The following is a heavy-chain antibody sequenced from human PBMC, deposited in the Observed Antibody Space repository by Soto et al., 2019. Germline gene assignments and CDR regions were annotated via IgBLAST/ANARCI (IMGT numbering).Heavy chain of an antibody. J-gene: IGHJ4*02. CDR3: AREDSIIIPAVSDF. Sequence: GSLRLSCTVSGFAFNNYGINWVRQAPGKGLEWVSSISKSDYTYYSDSVKGRFAISRDNAKSSVSLQMNTLGVEDTAVYYCAREDSIIIPAVSDFWGQGTLVTVSS. V-gene: IGHV3-21*01. CDR2: ISKSDYT. CDR1: GFAFNNYG. D-gene: IGHD2-2*01.